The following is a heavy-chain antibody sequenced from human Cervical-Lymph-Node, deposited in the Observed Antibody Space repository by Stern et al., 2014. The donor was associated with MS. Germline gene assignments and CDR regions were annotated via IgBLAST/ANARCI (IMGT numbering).Heavy chain of an antibody. CDR1: GGKFNIYA. CDR2: IIPSLTTA. Sequence: VQLVESGAGVKKPGSSVKVSCKASGGKFNIYAMSWMRQAPGQGFEWMGWIIPSLTTANYAEKVQGSASVAADRSTKTVFMGMSSLTSEDTPVYYCGSDAHYYDRSDYRNWGQGTLVTVSS. D-gene: IGHD3-22*01. V-gene: IGHV1-69*06. J-gene: IGHJ1*01. CDR3: GSDAHYYDRSDYRN.